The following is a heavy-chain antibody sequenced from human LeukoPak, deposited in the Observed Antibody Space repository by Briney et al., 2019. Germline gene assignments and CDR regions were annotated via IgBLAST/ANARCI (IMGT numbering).Heavy chain of an antibody. V-gene: IGHV3-9*01. CDR2: ISWNSGSI. CDR1: GFTFDDYA. J-gene: IGHJ4*02. Sequence: GRSLRLSCAASGFTFDDYAMHWVRQAPGKGLERVSGISWNSGSIGYADSVKGRFTISRDNAKNSLYLQMNSLRAEDTALYYCAKSPGDSSGALDYWGQGTLVTVSS. CDR3: AKSPGDSSGALDY. D-gene: IGHD3-22*01.